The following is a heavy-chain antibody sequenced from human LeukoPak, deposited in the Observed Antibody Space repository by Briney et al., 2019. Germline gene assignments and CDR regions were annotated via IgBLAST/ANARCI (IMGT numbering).Heavy chain of an antibody. V-gene: IGHV1-69-2*01. CDR2: VDPEDGET. Sequence: ATVKISCKVSGYTFTDYYMHWVQQAPGKGLEWMGLVDPEDGETIYAEKFQGRVTITADTSTDTAYMELSILRSEDTAVYYCATSVETALAEHDYWGQGTLVTVSS. CDR3: ATSVETALAEHDY. CDR1: GYTFTDYY. J-gene: IGHJ4*02. D-gene: IGHD5-18*01.